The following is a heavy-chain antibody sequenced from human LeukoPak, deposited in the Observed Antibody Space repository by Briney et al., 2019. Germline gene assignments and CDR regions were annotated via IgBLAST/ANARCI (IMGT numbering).Heavy chain of an antibody. CDR1: GFTFSSYG. CDR3: ARDTSLGDLRFDY. V-gene: IGHV3-33*01. J-gene: IGHJ4*02. CDR2: IWYDGSNK. D-gene: IGHD2-21*02. Sequence: GGSLRLSCAASGFTFSSYGMHWVRQAPGKGLEWEAVIWYDGSNKFHADSVKGRFTISRDISKNTLYLQMNSLRAEDTAVYYCARDTSLGDLRFDYWGQGTLVTVSS.